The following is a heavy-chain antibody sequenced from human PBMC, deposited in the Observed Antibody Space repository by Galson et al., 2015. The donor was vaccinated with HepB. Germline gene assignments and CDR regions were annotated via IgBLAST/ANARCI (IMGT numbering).Heavy chain of an antibody. CDR1: GFTVSSNY. D-gene: IGHD3-10*01. CDR2: ISSSSSYI. J-gene: IGHJ3*02. V-gene: IGHV3-21*01. Sequence: SLRLSCAASGFTVSSNYMSWVRQAPGKGLEWVSSISSSSSYIYYADSVKGRFTISRDNAKNSLYLQMNSLRAEDTAVYYCARDSPYYRFFDIWGQGTMVTVSS. CDR3: ARDSPYYRFFDI.